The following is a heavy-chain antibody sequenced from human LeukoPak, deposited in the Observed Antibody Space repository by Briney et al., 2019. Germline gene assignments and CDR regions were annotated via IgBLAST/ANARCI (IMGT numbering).Heavy chain of an antibody. CDR3: ARRQYRSSWYYFDY. V-gene: IGHV3-74*01. CDR1: GFSLSSYW. J-gene: IGHJ4*02. D-gene: IGHD6-13*01. Sequence: GGSLRLSCAASGFSLSSYWMHWVRQAPGKGLLWVSRINSDGSTTNYADSVKGRFTISRDNAKNTLYLQMNSLRAEDTAVYYCARRQYRSSWYYFDYWGQGTLVTVSS. CDR2: INSDGSTT.